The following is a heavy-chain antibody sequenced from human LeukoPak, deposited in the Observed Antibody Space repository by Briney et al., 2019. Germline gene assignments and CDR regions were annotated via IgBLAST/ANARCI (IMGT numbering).Heavy chain of an antibody. V-gene: IGHV4-28*01. CDR1: GYSISSDNW. Sequence: PSETLSLTCAVSGYSISSDNWWGWIRQPPGKGLEWIGYIHYSGITYYSPSLKSRVTLSVDTSKNQLSLRLSSVTAVDTAVYYCARKPNAVYWFDPWGQGTLVTVSS. J-gene: IGHJ5*02. D-gene: IGHD4/OR15-4a*01. CDR2: IHYSGIT. CDR3: ARKPNAVYWFDP.